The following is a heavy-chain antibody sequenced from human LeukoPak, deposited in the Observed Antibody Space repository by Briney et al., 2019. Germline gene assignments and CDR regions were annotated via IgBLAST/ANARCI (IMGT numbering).Heavy chain of an antibody. J-gene: IGHJ5*02. Sequence: GGSLRLSCAASGFTFSSYAMSWVRQTPGKGLEWVSAISGSGGSTYYADSVKGRFTISRDNSKNTLYLQMNSLRAEDTAVYYCAKGPGGSYLNWFDPWGQGTLVTVSS. V-gene: IGHV3-23*01. CDR2: ISGSGGST. CDR1: GFTFSSYA. D-gene: IGHD1-26*01. CDR3: AKGPGGSYLNWFDP.